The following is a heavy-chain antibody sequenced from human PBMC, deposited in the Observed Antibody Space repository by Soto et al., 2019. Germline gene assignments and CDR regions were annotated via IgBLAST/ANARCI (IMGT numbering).Heavy chain of an antibody. CDR2: IIPIFGTA. CDR1: GGTFSSYA. Sequence: QVQLVQSGAEVKKPGSSVKVSCKASGGTFSSYAFSWVRQAPGQGLEWMGGIIPIFGTANYAQTFQGRDTITADEATSTACMELSSLISEDTAVYYCARGAYYDSSGYRGFDYWGQGTLVAVSS. V-gene: IGHV1-69*01. CDR3: ARGAYYDSSGYRGFDY. J-gene: IGHJ4*02. D-gene: IGHD3-22*01.